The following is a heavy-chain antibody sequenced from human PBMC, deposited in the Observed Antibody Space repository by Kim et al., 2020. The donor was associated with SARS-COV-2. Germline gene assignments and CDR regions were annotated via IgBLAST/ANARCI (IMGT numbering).Heavy chain of an antibody. CDR1: GYTFTSYG. V-gene: IGHV1-18*01. CDR3: ARGGYSSSFRPWDWFDP. Sequence: ASVKVSCKASGYTFTSYGISWVRQAPGQGLEWMGWISAYNGNTNYAQKLQGRVTMTTDTSTSTAYMELRSLRSDDTAVYYCARGGYSSSFRPWDWFDPWGQGTLVTVSS. J-gene: IGHJ5*02. CDR2: ISAYNGNT. D-gene: IGHD6-6*01.